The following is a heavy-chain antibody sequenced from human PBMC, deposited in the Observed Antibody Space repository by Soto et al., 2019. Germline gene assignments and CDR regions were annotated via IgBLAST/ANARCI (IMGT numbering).Heavy chain of an antibody. V-gene: IGHV1-18*01. D-gene: IGHD6-13*01. CDR1: GYTFTSYG. Sequence: QVQLVQSGAEVKKPGASVKVSCKASGYTFTSYGISWVRQAPGQGLEWMGWISAYNGNTNYAQKLQGRXTXTXXTSTSTAYRELRSLRSDDTAVYYCARESSSSCHDYWGQGTLVTVSS. J-gene: IGHJ4*02. CDR2: ISAYNGNT. CDR3: ARESSSSCHDY.